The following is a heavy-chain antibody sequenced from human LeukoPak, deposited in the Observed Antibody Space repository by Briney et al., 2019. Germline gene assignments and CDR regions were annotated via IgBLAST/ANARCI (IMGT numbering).Heavy chain of an antibody. D-gene: IGHD2-8*01. CDR1: GGSISSGGYS. J-gene: IGHJ5*02. Sequence: SQTLSLTCAVSGGSISSGGYSWSWIRQPPGKGLEWIGYIYHSGSTYYNPSLKSRVTIPVDRSKNQFSLKLSSVTAADTAVYYCARAVSRWFDPWGQGTLVTVSS. CDR3: ARAVSRWFDP. V-gene: IGHV4-30-2*01. CDR2: IYHSGST.